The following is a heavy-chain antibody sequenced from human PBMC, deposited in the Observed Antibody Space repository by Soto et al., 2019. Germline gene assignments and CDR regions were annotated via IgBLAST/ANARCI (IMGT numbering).Heavy chain of an antibody. CDR1: GFTFSNFD. Sequence: EVQLVESGGGLVQPGESLRLSCATSGFTFSNFDMHWVRQVPGKGLEWVSAIGAARDPYYLGSVKGRFTISRGNAKNYVYLETIDMRSGDSAVYYCARAYTGRLPRRADYYYAMDVWGQGTTVNVSS. CDR3: ARAYTGRLPRRADYYYAMDV. V-gene: IGHV3-13*05. D-gene: IGHD2-2*02. CDR2: IGAARDP. J-gene: IGHJ6*02.